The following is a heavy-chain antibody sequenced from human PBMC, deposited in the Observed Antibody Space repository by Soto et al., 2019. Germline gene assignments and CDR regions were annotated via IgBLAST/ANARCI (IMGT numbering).Heavy chain of an antibody. CDR2: VNLSGNT. J-gene: IGHJ4*02. V-gene: IGHV4-34*01. Sequence: SETLSLTCAIYGASFSPYHWSWIRQSPGKGLEWIGEVNLSGNTYYNPSFKTRVTMSVDASKNQFSLKMGSLTAADTAIYYCARSHTFYNYVWGNSTYWGQGALVTVSS. CDR3: ARSHTFYNYVWGNSTY. D-gene: IGHD3-16*01. CDR1: GASFSPYH.